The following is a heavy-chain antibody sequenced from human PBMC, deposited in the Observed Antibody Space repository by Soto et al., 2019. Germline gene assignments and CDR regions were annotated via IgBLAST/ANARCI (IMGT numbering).Heavy chain of an antibody. J-gene: IGHJ3*02. V-gene: IGHV3-21*01. CDR1: GFTFSSYS. Sequence: PAGSLRLSCAASGFTFSSYSMNWVRQAPGKGLGWVSSISSSSSYIYYADSVKGRFSITRDNDKNSLYLQMNSLRAEDTAVYYCARDGDYYDSSGYWSPHAFDIWGQGTMVTVSS. D-gene: IGHD3-22*01. CDR2: ISSSSSYI. CDR3: ARDGDYYDSSGYWSPHAFDI.